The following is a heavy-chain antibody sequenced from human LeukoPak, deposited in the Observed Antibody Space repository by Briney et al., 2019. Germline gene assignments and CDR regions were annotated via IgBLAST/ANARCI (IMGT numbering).Heavy chain of an antibody. V-gene: IGHV1-8*01. CDR2: MNPNSGNT. CDR1: GYTFTSYD. D-gene: IGHD6-19*01. Sequence: ASVKVSCKASGYTFTSYDINWVRQATGQGLEWMGWMNPNSGNTGYAQKFQGRVTMTRNTSISTAYMELSSLRPEDTAVYYCARVGYCSGWYSRAFWYWGQGTLVTVSS. J-gene: IGHJ4*02. CDR3: ARVGYCSGWYSRAFWY.